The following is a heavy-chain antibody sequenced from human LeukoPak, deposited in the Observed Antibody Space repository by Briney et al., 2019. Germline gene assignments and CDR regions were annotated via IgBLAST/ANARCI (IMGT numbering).Heavy chain of an antibody. V-gene: IGHV3-43D*03. J-gene: IGHJ3*02. CDR1: GFTFDDYA. D-gene: IGHD2-21*02. Sequence: GGSLRLSCAASGFTFDDYAMHWVRQAPGKGLEWVSLISWDGGSTYYADSVKGRFTISRDNSKNSLYLQMNSLRAEDTALYYCAKDLEPVTATPIQAAFDIWGQGTMVTVSS. CDR3: AKDLEPVTATPIQAAFDI. CDR2: ISWDGGST.